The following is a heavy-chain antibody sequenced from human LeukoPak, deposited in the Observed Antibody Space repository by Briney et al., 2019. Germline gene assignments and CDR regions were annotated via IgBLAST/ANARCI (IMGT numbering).Heavy chain of an antibody. CDR3: ARHSARDIVVVVAATSFDY. CDR2: IYPGDSDT. J-gene: IGHJ4*02. CDR1: GYSFTSYW. V-gene: IGHV5-51*01. Sequence: GESLKISCKASGYSFTSYWIGWVRQMPGKGLEWMGIIYPGDSDTRYSPSFQGQVTISADKSISTAYLQWSSLKASDTAMYYCARHSARDIVVVVAATSFDYWGQGTLVTVSP. D-gene: IGHD2-15*01.